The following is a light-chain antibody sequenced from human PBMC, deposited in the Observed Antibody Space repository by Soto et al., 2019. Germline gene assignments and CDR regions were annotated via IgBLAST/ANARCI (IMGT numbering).Light chain of an antibody. CDR1: QDISSW. CDR2: GAS. V-gene: IGKV1-12*02. J-gene: IGKJ1*01. CDR3: QQANSFPWT. Sequence: DIQMTQSPSSVPASVGDRVTITCRASQDISSWLVWYQQKPGKAPNLLIYGASSLQSRVPSRFSGSGSGTDFTLTISSLQPEDFATYYCQQANSFPWTFGQGTKVEMK.